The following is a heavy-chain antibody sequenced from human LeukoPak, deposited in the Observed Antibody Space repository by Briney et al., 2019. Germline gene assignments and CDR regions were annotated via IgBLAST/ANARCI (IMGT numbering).Heavy chain of an antibody. V-gene: IGHV3-48*03. Sequence: PGGSLRLSCAASGFTFSNYEMNWVRQAPGKGLEWVSYISGSGNFIHYAESVKGRFTISRDNAKNSLYLQMSSLRVEDTAVYYCARAVSSGYQDLFDYWGQGTLVTVSS. D-gene: IGHD3-22*01. J-gene: IGHJ4*02. CDR2: ISGSGNFI. CDR1: GFTFSNYE. CDR3: ARAVSSGYQDLFDY.